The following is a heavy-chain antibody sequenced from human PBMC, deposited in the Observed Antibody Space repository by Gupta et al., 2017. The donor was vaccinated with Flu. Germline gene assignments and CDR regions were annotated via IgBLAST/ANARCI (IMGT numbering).Heavy chain of an antibody. Sequence: QVQLVQSGAEVTKPGASVRVSCKASGYSFTSQYIHWVRQAPGQGLEWMGWVNPDNGATTFAQKFQGRVTMTRDTSISTTYMELNSLTSDDTAVYYCTRVFATAAYTAQGLGFDDWGQGTPVLVSS. CDR1: GYSFTSQY. D-gene: IGHD5-18*01. V-gene: IGHV1-2*02. CDR2: VNPDNGAT. CDR3: TRVFATAAYTAQGLGFDD. J-gene: IGHJ4*02.